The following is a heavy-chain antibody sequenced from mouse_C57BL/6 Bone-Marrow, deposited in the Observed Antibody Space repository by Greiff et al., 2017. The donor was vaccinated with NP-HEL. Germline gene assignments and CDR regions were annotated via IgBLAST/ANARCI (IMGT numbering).Heavy chain of an antibody. D-gene: IGHD2-3*01. CDR1: GYAFSSSW. Sequence: QVQLQQSGPELVKPGASVKISCKASGYAFSSSWMNWVKQRPGKGLEWIGRIYPGDGDTNYNGKFKGKATLTADKSSSTAYMQLSSLTSEDSAVYFCARHDGYYPFAYWGQGTLVTVSA. J-gene: IGHJ3*01. V-gene: IGHV1-82*01. CDR2: IYPGDGDT. CDR3: ARHDGYYPFAY.